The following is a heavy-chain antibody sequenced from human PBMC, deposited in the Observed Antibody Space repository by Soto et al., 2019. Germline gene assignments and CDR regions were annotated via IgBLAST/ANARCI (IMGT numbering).Heavy chain of an antibody. CDR1: GGSISSYY. V-gene: IGHV4-59*01. D-gene: IGHD3-16*01. J-gene: IGHJ3*02. CDR2: IYYSGST. CDR3: SSGLGIFDAFDI. Sequence: SETLSLTCTVSGGSISSYYWSWIRQPQGKGLEWIGYIYYSGSTNYNPSLKSRVTISVDTSKNQFSLKLRSVTAADTAVYYCSSGLGIFDAFDIWGQGTMVTVSS.